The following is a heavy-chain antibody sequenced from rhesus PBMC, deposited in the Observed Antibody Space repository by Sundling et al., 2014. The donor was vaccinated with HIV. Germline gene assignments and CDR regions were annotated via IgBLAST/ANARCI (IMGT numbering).Heavy chain of an antibody. V-gene: IGHV1-198*02. D-gene: IGHD2-27*01. Sequence: QVQLLQSGAEVKKPGASVRLSCEASGFTFGNYAINWVRQAPGQGLDWMGVIIPLPRLTKYAEKFQGRVAITADTSRNIAYMEVKSLRSEDTAVYYCAGSPSYFSVNNTFDSLGRRVGRHRLL. J-gene: IGHJ6*01. CDR3: AGSPSYFSVNNTFDS. CDR2: IIPLPRLT. CDR1: GFTFGNYA.